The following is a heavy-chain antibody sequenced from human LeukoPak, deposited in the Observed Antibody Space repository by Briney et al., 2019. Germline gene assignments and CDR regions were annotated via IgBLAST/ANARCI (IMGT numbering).Heavy chain of an antibody. J-gene: IGHJ5*02. D-gene: IGHD6-13*01. CDR1: GYTFTSYA. V-gene: IGHV7-4-1*02. CDR3: ARVKDSSIWYAPFDP. Sequence: ASVKVSCKASGYTFTSYAMNWVRQAPGQGLEWMGWINTNTGNPTYAQGFTGRFVFSLDTSVSTAYLQISSLKAEDTAVYYCARVKDSSIWYAPFDPWGQGALVTVSS. CDR2: INTNTGNP.